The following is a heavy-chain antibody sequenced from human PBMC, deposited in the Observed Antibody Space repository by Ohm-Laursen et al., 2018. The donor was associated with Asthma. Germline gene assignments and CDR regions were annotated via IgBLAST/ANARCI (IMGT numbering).Heavy chain of an antibody. CDR3: ASPSEHYYDSSGYYPDY. CDR1: GFTFSSYG. V-gene: IGHV3-30*03. Sequence: SLRLSCATSGFTFSSYGMHWVRQAPGKGLEWVAVISYDGSNKYYADSVKGRFTISRDNSKNTLYLQMNSLRAEDTAVYYCASPSEHYYDSSGYYPDYWGQGTLVTVSS. D-gene: IGHD3-22*01. J-gene: IGHJ4*02. CDR2: ISYDGSNK.